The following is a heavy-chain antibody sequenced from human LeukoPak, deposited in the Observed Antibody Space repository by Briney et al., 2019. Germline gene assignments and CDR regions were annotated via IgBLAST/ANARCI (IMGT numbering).Heavy chain of an antibody. CDR1: GYTFTSYG. Sequence: GASVKVSCKASGYTFTSYGISWVRQAPGQGLEWMGWISAYNGNTNYAQKLQGRVTMTTDTSTSTAYMELRSLRSDDTAVYYCARDPPFMVRGVITLDYWGQGTLVTVSS. J-gene: IGHJ4*02. CDR3: ARDPPFMVRGVITLDY. CDR2: ISAYNGNT. D-gene: IGHD3-10*01. V-gene: IGHV1-18*01.